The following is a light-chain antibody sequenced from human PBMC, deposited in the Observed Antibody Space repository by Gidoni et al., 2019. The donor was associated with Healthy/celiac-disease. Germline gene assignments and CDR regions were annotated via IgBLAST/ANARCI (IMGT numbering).Light chain of an antibody. V-gene: IGKV1-39*01. J-gene: IGKJ5*01. CDR1: QSISSY. CDR3: QQSYSTLGIT. Sequence: DIQMTKYPTSLSASVGDRVTIPCRASQSISSYLNCYPQKPGKAPKLLIYAASSLKSGVPSRLSGSGSGTDFTLTSSSLQPEDCATYYCQQSYSTLGITFGQGTRLEIK. CDR2: AAS.